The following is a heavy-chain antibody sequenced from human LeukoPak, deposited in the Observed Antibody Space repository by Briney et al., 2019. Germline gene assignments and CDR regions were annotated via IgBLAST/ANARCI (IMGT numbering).Heavy chain of an antibody. J-gene: IGHJ4*02. Sequence: PGGSLRLSCAASGFTFNTYAMSWVRQAPGKGLEWVSGISGSGGSTYYADSVKGRFTISRDNSKNTLYLQMNSLTDEDTAVYYCAKKWGVGTTTLDYFDYWGQGTLVTVSS. D-gene: IGHD1-26*01. V-gene: IGHV3-23*01. CDR1: GFTFNTYA. CDR3: AKKWGVGTTTLDYFDY. CDR2: ISGSGGST.